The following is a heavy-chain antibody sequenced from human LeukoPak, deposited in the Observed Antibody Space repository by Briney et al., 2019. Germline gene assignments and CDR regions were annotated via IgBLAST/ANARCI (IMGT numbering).Heavy chain of an antibody. CDR1: GYTFTGYY. D-gene: IGHD1-26*01. CDR3: ARDMGFLVGATKVYYYGMDV. CDR2: INPNSGGT. V-gene: IGHV1-2*04. Sequence: ASVKVSCKASGYTFTGYYMHWVRQAPGQGLEWMGWINPNSGGTNYAQKFQGWVTMTRDTSISTAYMELSRLRSDDTAVYYCARDMGFLVGATKVYYYGMDVWGQGTTVTVSS. J-gene: IGHJ6*02.